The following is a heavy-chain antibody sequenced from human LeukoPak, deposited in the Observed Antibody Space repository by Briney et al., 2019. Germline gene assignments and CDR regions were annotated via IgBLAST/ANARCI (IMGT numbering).Heavy chain of an antibody. CDR2: ISAYNGNT. J-gene: IGHJ3*02. CDR3: ARASGVVVVPAASI. CDR1: GYTFTSYG. Sequence: ASVKVSCKASGYTFTSYGISWVRQAPGQGLEWMGWISAYNGNTNYAQKLQGRVAMTTDTSTSTAYMELRSLRSDDTAAYYCARASGVVVVPAASIWGQGTMVTVSS. V-gene: IGHV1-18*01. D-gene: IGHD2-2*01.